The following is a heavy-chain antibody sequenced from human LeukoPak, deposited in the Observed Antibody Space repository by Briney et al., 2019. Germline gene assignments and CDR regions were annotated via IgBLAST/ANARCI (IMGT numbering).Heavy chain of an antibody. CDR3: AREHRDYVGDGYYYGC. V-gene: IGHV4-4*07. CDR1: GGSIPNYY. J-gene: IGHJ4*02. CDR2: IYTSGIT. D-gene: IGHD3-22*01. Sequence: SETLSLTCTVSGGSIPNYYWSWIRQPAGKGLEWIGRIYTSGITDYNPSLRSRVTLSVDTSKNHFSLKLSSVTAADTAVHFCAREHRDYVGDGYYYGCWGQGTLVTVSS.